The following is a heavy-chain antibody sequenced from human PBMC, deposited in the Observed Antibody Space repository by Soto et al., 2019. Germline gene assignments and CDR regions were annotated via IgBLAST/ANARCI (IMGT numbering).Heavy chain of an antibody. V-gene: IGHV4-59*01. D-gene: IGHD3-16*01. J-gene: IGHJ4*02. CDR1: GGSISSYY. CDR3: ARRYGGNFDY. Sequence: TLETLSLTCTVSGGSISSYYWSWIRQPPGKGLEWIGYIYYSGSTNYNPSLKSRVTISVDTSKNQFSLKLSSVTAADTAVYYRARRYGGNFDYWGQGTLVTVSS. CDR2: IYYSGST.